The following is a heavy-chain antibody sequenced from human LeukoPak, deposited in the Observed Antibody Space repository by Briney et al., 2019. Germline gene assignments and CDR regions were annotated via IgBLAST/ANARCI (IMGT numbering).Heavy chain of an antibody. Sequence: GGSLRLSCAASGFPFSSHGMHWVRQAPGKGLEWVAFIRNVGSDKYYADSVEGRFSISRDNSKYTLNLEMNSLGDEDMAVYYCARDFNWGFDYWGQGTLVSVSS. V-gene: IGHV3-30*02. CDR2: IRNVGSDK. CDR1: GFPFSSHG. CDR3: ARDFNWGFDY. J-gene: IGHJ4*02. D-gene: IGHD7-27*01.